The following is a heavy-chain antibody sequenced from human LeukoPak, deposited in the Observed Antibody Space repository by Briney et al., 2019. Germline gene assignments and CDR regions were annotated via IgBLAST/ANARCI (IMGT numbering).Heavy chain of an antibody. CDR2: IYTSGST. V-gene: IGHV4-4*07. CDR3: ARAGSSYYYYYMDV. Sequence: SETLPLTCTVSGGSISSYYWSWIRQPAGKGLEWIGRIYTSGSTNYNPSLKSRVTMSVDTSKNQFSLKLSSVTAADTAVYYCARAGSSYYYYYMDVWGKGTTVTISS. D-gene: IGHD6-13*01. J-gene: IGHJ6*03. CDR1: GGSISSYY.